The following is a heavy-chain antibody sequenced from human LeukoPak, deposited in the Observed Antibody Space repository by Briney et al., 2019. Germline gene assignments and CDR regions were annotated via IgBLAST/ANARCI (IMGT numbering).Heavy chain of an antibody. V-gene: IGHV3-23*01. D-gene: IGHD5-12*01. CDR3: ARGPSGYHNT. Sequence: GGSLTLSCAASGFTFNSFGMNWVRQAPGGGLEWVSDIRGSVDSTKYGDSVKGRLTISRDNSKNTLDLQMNSLRAEDTAVYNCARGPSGYHNTGGQRTLVTVSS. CDR1: GFTFNSFG. CDR2: IRGSVDST. J-gene: IGHJ4*02.